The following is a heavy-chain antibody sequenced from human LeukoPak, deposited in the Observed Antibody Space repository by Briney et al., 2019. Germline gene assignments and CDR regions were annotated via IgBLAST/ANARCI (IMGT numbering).Heavy chain of an antibody. V-gene: IGHV1-18*01. Sequence: ASVKVSCKASGYTFTSYGISWVRQAPGQGLEWMGWISAYNGNTNYAQKLQGRVTMTTDTSTSTAYMELRSLRSDDTAVYYRAKVDLEEWLYLFPGFVSSGPSLGGSYFDYWGQGTLVTVSS. CDR3: AKVDLEEWLYLFPGFVSSGPSLGGSYFDY. J-gene: IGHJ4*02. CDR1: GYTFTSYG. D-gene: IGHD3-3*01. CDR2: ISAYNGNT.